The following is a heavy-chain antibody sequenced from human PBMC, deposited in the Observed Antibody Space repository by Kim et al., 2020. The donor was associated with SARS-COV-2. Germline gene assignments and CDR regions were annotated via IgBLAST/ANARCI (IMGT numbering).Heavy chain of an antibody. CDR3: AGGGRTRVDY. CDR2: SEK. V-gene: IGHV3-7*01. Sequence: SEKNYVDSVKGRFTLSSDNAENSLFLQMNGLTAEDTAVYYCAGGGRTRVDYWGQGTLVTVSS. D-gene: IGHD5-12*01. J-gene: IGHJ4*02.